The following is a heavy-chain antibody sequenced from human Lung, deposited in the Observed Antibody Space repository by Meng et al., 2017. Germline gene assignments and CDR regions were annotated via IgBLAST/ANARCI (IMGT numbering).Heavy chain of an antibody. D-gene: IGHD2-2*01. Sequence: QVRLQQWGAGLLKPSETLSLGCTVYDGSFTQYYWSWIRQTPGKGLEWIGEIEPSRRTNYNPSLKSRVTISIDTSKNQFSLKMTSVTAADTAVCICARGGTSSKWFDPWGQGTLVTVSS. CDR3: ARGGTSSKWFDP. J-gene: IGHJ5*02. CDR1: DGSFTQYY. CDR2: IEPSRRT. V-gene: IGHV4-34*01.